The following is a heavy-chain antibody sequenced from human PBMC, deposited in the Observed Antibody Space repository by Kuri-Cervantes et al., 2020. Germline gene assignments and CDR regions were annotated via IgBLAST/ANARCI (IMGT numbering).Heavy chain of an antibody. D-gene: IGHD3-16*02. J-gene: IGHJ6*02. Sequence: LSLTCAASGFTFSSYGMHWVRQAPGKGLEWVSVIYTGGTIYYVDSVKGRFTISRDNSKNTLYLQMNSLRAEDTAVYYCARSGGVIAQYGMDVWGQGTTVTVSS. CDR2: IYTGGTI. CDR3: ARSGGVIAQYGMDV. CDR1: GFTFSSYG. V-gene: IGHV3-NL1*01.